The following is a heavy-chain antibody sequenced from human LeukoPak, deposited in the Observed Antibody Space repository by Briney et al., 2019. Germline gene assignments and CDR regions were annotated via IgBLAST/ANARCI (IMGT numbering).Heavy chain of an antibody. Sequence: ASVQVSCKASGYTFTGYYMHWVGPAPGQGLEWMGWINPNSGGTNYAQKFQGRVTMTRDTSISTAYMELSRLRSDDTAVYYCAWDLDSSGYYYRDYWGQGTLVTVSS. CDR3: AWDLDSSGYYYRDY. CDR2: INPNSGGT. J-gene: IGHJ4*02. CDR1: GYTFTGYY. V-gene: IGHV1-2*02. D-gene: IGHD3-22*01.